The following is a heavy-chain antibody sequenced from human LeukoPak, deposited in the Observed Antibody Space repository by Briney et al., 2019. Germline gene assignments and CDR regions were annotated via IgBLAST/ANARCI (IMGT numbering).Heavy chain of an antibody. Sequence: GGSLRLSCAASGFTFSSYSMNWVRQAPGKGLEWVSSISSSSYIYYADSVKGRFTISRDNAKNSLYLQMNSLRAEDTAVYYCARAWELTALDYWGQGTLVTVSS. V-gene: IGHV3-21*01. D-gene: IGHD1-26*01. CDR2: ISSSSYI. J-gene: IGHJ4*02. CDR3: ARAWELTALDY. CDR1: GFTFSSYS.